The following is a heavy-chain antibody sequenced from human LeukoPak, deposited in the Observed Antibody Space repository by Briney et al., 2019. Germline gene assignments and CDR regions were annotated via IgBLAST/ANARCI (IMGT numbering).Heavy chain of an antibody. V-gene: IGHV3-9*01. CDR2: ISWNSGSI. Sequence: PGRSLRLSCAASGFTFDDYAMHWVRQAPGKGLEWVSGISWNSGSIGYADSVKGRFTISRDNAKNSLYLQMNSLRAEDTAVYYCARRAGAYSHPYDYWGQGTLVTVSS. D-gene: IGHD4/OR15-4a*01. CDR3: ARRAGAYSHPYDY. CDR1: GFTFDDYA. J-gene: IGHJ4*02.